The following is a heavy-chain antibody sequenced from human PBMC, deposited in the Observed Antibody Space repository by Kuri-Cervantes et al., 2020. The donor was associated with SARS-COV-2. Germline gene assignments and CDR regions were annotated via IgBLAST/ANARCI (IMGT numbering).Heavy chain of an antibody. D-gene: IGHD3-3*01. CDR2: IKQDGSEK. Sequence: GGSLRLSCAAFGFTFSSYWMSWVRQAPGKGLEWVANIKQDGSEKYYVDSVKGRFTISRDNAKNSLYLQMNSLRAEDTAVYYCATGVNHGGLTIFGVVIPPFDYWGQGTLDTVSS. J-gene: IGHJ4*02. CDR1: GFTFSSYW. CDR3: ATGVNHGGLTIFGVVIPPFDY. V-gene: IGHV3-7*01.